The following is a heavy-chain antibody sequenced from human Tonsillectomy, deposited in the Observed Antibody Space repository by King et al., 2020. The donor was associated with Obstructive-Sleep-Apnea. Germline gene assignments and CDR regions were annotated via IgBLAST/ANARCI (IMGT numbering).Heavy chain of an antibody. V-gene: IGHV3-66*01. CDR1: GFTVSSNY. CDR3: ARDGSTWGFDP. D-gene: IGHD2/OR15-2a*01. CDR2: RYSGGGT. J-gene: IGHJ5*02. Sequence: VQLVESGGGLVQPGGSLRLSCAASGFTVSSNYMIWVRQAPGKGLEWVSVRYSGGGTYYAGSVKGRFTISRDNSQNTLYLQMNSLRADDTAVYYCARDGSTWGFDPWGQGTLVTVSS.